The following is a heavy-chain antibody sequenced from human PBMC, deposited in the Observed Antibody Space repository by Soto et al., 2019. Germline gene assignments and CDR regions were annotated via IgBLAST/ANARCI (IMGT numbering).Heavy chain of an antibody. Sequence: SCAPCRCSFSSHRSHWVRRFPGRWLVWVSRINTYWSIADYVGSVKGRFTVFRDNAKKILYLQMNPLPVVDPAVYYCGRDGEGFWGQGTRV. CDR1: RCSFSSHR. D-gene: IGHD2-21*01. CDR2: INTYWSIA. J-gene: IGHJ4*02. CDR3: GRDGEGF. V-gene: IGHV3-74*01.